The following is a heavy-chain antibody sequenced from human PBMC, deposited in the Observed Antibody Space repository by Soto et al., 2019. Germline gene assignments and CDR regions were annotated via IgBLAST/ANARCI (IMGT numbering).Heavy chain of an antibody. Sequence: GGSLRLSCAASGFTFSSYDMHWVRQATGKGLEWVSAIGTAGDTYYPGSVKGRFTISRENAKNSLYLQMNSLRAGDTAVYYCARDLHKKDSSGYSAYYYYYSMDVWGQGTTVTVSS. CDR3: ARDLHKKDSSGYSAYYYYYSMDV. V-gene: IGHV3-13*01. J-gene: IGHJ6*02. D-gene: IGHD3-22*01. CDR2: IGTAGDT. CDR1: GFTFSSYD.